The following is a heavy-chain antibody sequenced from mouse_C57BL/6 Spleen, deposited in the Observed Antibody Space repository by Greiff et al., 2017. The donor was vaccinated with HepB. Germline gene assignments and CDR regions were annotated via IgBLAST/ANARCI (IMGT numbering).Heavy chain of an antibody. Sequence: QVHVKQSGPELVKPGASVKISCKASGYAFSSSWMNWVKQRPGKGLEWIGRIYPGDGDTNYNGKFKGKATLTADKSSSTAYMQLSSLTSEDSAVYFCASHSSGYTFHFDYWGQGTTLTVSS. J-gene: IGHJ2*01. CDR1: GYAFSSSW. CDR3: ASHSSGYTFHFDY. CDR2: IYPGDGDT. D-gene: IGHD3-2*02. V-gene: IGHV1-82*01.